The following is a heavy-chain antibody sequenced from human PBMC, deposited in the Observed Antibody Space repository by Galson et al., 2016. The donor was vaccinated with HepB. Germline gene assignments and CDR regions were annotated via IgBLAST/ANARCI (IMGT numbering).Heavy chain of an antibody. J-gene: IGHJ6*02. V-gene: IGHV3-21*01. CDR1: GFIFSSNN. CDR3: ARDVWAARTDYYAMDV. D-gene: IGHD6-6*01. CDR2: ISSSGRYI. Sequence: SLRLSCAASGFIFSSNNMNWVRQAPGKGLEWVSSISSSGRYIYYADSVKGRFTISRDNAENSLYLQMNSLRAEDTAVYYCARDVWAARTDYYAMDVWAKGPRSPSP.